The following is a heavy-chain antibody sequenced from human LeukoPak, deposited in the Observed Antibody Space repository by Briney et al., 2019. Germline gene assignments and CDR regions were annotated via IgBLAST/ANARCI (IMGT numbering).Heavy chain of an antibody. J-gene: IGHJ4*02. CDR2: ISSSSSYI. V-gene: IGHV3-21*01. D-gene: IGHD3-22*01. CDR3: ARDIKDYYDSSGSFDY. Sequence: GGSLRLSCAASGFTFSSYSMNWVRQAPGKGLEWVSSISSSSSYIYYADSVKGRFTISRDNAKNSLYLQMNSLRAEDTAVYYCARDIKDYYDSSGSFDYWGQGTLVTVSS. CDR1: GFTFSSYS.